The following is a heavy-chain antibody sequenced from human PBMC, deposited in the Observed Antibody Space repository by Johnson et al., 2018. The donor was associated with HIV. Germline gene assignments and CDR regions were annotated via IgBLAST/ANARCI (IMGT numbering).Heavy chain of an antibody. CDR2: ISYYGSNK. CDR3: AKSGLFVLVVYAPDVFDI. CDR1: GFTFSTYA. V-gene: IGHV3-30*04. Sequence: QVQLVESGGGVVQPGRSLRLSCAASGFTFSTYAMHWVRQAPGKGLEWVAVISYYGSNKYYADSVKGRFTISRDNSKNTLYLQMNSLRAEDTAVYYCAKSGLFVLVVYAPDVFDIWGQGTMVTVSS. J-gene: IGHJ3*02. D-gene: IGHD2-8*02.